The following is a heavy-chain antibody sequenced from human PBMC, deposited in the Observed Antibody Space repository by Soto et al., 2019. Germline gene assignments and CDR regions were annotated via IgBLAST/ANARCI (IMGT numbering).Heavy chain of an antibody. CDR3: ARAPALRITARRPRYYYGMDV. CDR1: GFTFSSYG. CDR2: IWYDGSNK. Sequence: AGGSLRLSCAASGFTFSSYGMHWVRQAPGKGLEWVAVIWYDGSNKYYADSVKGRFTISGDNSKNTLYLQMNSLRAEDTAVYYCARAPALRITARRPRYYYGMDVWGQGTTVTVSS. J-gene: IGHJ6*02. V-gene: IGHV3-33*01. D-gene: IGHD6-6*01.